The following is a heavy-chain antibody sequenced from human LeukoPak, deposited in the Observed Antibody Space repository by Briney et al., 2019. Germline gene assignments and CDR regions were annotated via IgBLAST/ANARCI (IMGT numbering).Heavy chain of an antibody. V-gene: IGHV4-34*01. Sequence: PSETLSPTCAVYGGSFSGYYWSWIRQPPGKGLEWIGEINHSGSTNYNPSLKSRVTISVDTSKNQFSLKLSSVTAADTAVYYCASRYCSGGSCYSGWFDPWGQGTLVTVSS. J-gene: IGHJ5*02. D-gene: IGHD2-15*01. CDR1: GGSFSGYY. CDR2: INHSGST. CDR3: ASRYCSGGSCYSGWFDP.